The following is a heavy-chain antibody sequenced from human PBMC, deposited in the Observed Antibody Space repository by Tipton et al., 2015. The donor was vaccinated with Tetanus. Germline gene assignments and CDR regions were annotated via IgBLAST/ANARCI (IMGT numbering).Heavy chain of an antibody. D-gene: IGHD6-6*01. J-gene: IGHJ5*02. CDR1: GGSINSPDYS. V-gene: IGHV4-30-2*01. CDR2: IYQSGST. CDR3: ARDRGQQFVSDWFDP. Sequence: LRLSCTVSGGSINSPDYSCGWIRQPPGKGLEWIGYIYQSGSTSYNPSLATRVTITADKSKTQFSLNLRSVTAADTAVYYCARDRGQQFVSDWFDPWGQGTLVTVSS.